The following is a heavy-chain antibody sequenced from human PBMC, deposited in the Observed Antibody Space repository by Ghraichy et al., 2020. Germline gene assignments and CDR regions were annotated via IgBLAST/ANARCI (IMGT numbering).Heavy chain of an antibody. V-gene: IGHV1-2*02. CDR3: ARAEIAGEGSFDY. D-gene: IGHD6-13*01. Sequence: ASVKVSCKASGYTFTGYYMHWVRQAPGQGLEWMGWINPNSGGTNYAQKFQGRVTMTRDTSISTAYMELSRLRSDDTAVYYCARAEIAGEGSFDYWGQGTLVTVSS. CDR1: GYTFTGYY. J-gene: IGHJ4*02. CDR2: INPNSGGT.